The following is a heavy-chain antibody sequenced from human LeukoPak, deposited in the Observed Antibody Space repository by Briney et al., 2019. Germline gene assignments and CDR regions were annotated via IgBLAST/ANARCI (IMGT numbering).Heavy chain of an antibody. J-gene: IGHJ4*02. CDR1: GFTFSDYN. D-gene: IGHD3-10*01. Sequence: GGSLRLSCAASGFTFSDYNMNWVLQAPGKGLEWLSYISRSSSSIHYADSVKGRFTISRDNAGHSLYLQMNSLRVEDTAVYYCVRTVYYGSGSSRDDYWGQGTLVTVSS. V-gene: IGHV3-21*01. CDR3: VRTVYYGSGSSRDDY. CDR2: ISRSSSSI.